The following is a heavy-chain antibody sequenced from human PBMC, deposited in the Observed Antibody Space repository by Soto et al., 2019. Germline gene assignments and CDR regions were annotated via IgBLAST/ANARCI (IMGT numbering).Heavy chain of an antibody. Sequence: QVQLVESGGGVVQPGRSLRLSCAASGFTFSSYAMHWVRQAPGKGLEWVAVISYDGSNKYYADSVKGRFTISRDNSKNSLDPQMNSLRTEDTAVYYCASPLWSDDYNWGYFALWGRGTLVTVSS. CDR1: GFTFSSYA. J-gene: IGHJ2*01. CDR2: ISYDGSNK. V-gene: IGHV3-30-3*01. CDR3: ASPLWSDDYNWGYFAL. D-gene: IGHD4-4*01.